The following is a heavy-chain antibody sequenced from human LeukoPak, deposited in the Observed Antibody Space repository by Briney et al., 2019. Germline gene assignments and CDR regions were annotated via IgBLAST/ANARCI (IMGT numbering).Heavy chain of an antibody. CDR1: GYSFTSYW. Sequence: GESLKISCKGSGYSFTSYWIGWVRQMPGKGLEWMGIIYPGDSDTRYSPSFQGQVTVSADKSISTAYLQWSSLKASDTAMYYCARHVPGDCSSTSSLGNVAFDIWGQGTMVTVSS. CDR2: IYPGDSDT. J-gene: IGHJ3*02. D-gene: IGHD2-2*01. V-gene: IGHV5-51*01. CDR3: ARHVPGDCSSTSSLGNVAFDI.